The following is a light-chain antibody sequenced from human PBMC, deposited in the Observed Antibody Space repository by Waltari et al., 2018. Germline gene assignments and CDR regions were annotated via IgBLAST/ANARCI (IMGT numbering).Light chain of an antibody. Sequence: DIQMTQSPSSLSASVGDRVTITCRASKTISSYLNWYQQKPGKAPHLLIYTASSLQSGIPARFSGSGAGTEFTLTISSLEPEDFAVYYCQQRSTWPLTFGGGTKVEIK. CDR1: KTISSY. CDR3: QQRSTWPLT. V-gene: IGKV1-39*01. CDR2: TAS. J-gene: IGKJ4*01.